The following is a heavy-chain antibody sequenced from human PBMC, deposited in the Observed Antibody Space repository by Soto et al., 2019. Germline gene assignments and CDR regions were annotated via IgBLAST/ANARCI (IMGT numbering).Heavy chain of an antibody. CDR2: IDWDDSK. J-gene: IGHJ6*03. V-gene: IGHV2-70*11. CDR1: GFSLGTRLMC. Sequence: SGPTLVNPTQTLTLTCTFSGFSLGTRLMCVSWIRQPPGKALEWLARIDWDDSKYYSTSLKTRLTISKDTSKNQVVLTMTNMDPVDTATYFCARIGCYYYYMDAWGKGTTVTVSS. CDR3: ARIGCYYYYMDA. D-gene: IGHD3-10*01.